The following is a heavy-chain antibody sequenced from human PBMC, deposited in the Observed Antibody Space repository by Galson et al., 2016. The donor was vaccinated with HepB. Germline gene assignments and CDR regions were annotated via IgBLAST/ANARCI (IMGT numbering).Heavy chain of an antibody. CDR3: AKDRTPWSYYGSGRYPLRGMDV. CDR2: ISGSGDSV. J-gene: IGHJ6*02. Sequence: SLRLSCAASGFSFGSYALSWVRQAPGKGLEWVSVISGSGDSVHLADSVKGRFTISRDKPKNTVYLQMNSLRAEDTAVYYCAKDRTPWSYYGSGRYPLRGMDVWGQGTTVTVSS. CDR1: GFSFGSYA. D-gene: IGHD3-10*01. V-gene: IGHV3-23*01.